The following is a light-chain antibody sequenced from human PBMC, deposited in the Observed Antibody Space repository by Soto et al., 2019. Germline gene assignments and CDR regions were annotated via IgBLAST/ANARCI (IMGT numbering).Light chain of an antibody. J-gene: IGKJ1*01. Sequence: ERATLSCRASQSVTYDQLAWYRQTPGQAPRLLIYGASSRAAGIPARISGSGSGTEFTLTITSLQSEDFGVYHCQQYHNWWTFGQGTKVDTK. CDR2: GAS. CDR3: QQYHNWWT. CDR1: QSVTYD. V-gene: IGKV3D-15*01.